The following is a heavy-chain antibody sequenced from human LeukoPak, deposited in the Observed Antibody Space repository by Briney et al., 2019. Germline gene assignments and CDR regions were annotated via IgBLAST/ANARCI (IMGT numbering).Heavy chain of an antibody. V-gene: IGHV3-48*03. CDR2: ISSSGSPI. Sequence: GGSLRLSCVGSGFTFSSYEMNWVRQAPGKGLDWVSYISSSGSPIYYADSVKGRFTISRDNAKNSVYLQMNSLRAEDTAVYYCARDYYGSGMNDYWGQGTLVTVSS. CDR1: GFTFSSYE. J-gene: IGHJ4*02. D-gene: IGHD3-10*01. CDR3: ARDYYGSGMNDY.